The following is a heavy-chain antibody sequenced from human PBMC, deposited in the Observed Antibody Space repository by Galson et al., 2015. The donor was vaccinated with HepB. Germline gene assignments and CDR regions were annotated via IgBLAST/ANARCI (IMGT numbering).Heavy chain of an antibody. D-gene: IGHD3-3*01. CDR1: GFTFSIYA. CDR2: ISGSGGST. V-gene: IGHV3-23*01. Sequence: SLRLSCAASGFTFSIYAMSWVRQAPGKGLEWVSAISGSGGSTYYADSVRGRFTIFRDNSKNTVYLQMNSLRAEDTAVYFCAKDTKANDFWSGYCFDYWGQGTLVTVSS. J-gene: IGHJ4*02. CDR3: AKDTKANDFWSGYCFDY.